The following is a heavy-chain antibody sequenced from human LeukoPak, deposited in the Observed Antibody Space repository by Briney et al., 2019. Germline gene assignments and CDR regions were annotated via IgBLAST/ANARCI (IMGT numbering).Heavy chain of an antibody. J-gene: IGHJ1*01. CDR1: GFTFSSYG. Sequence: GGSLRLSCAASGFTFSSYGMHWVRQAPGKGLEWVAVISYDGINKYHADSVKGRFTISRDNSKNTLYLQMNSLRAEDTAVYYCAKDGSIMITFGGVIAYDWGQGTLVTVSS. D-gene: IGHD3-16*02. V-gene: IGHV3-30*18. CDR3: AKDGSIMITFGGVIAYD. CDR2: ISYDGINK.